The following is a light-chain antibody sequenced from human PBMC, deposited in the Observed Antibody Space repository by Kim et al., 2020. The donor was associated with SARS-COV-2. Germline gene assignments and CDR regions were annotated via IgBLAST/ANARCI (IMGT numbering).Light chain of an antibody. CDR3: QHYLKLPIA. CDR2: DAS. J-gene: IGKJ5*01. Sequence: DIQMTQSPSTLSAYVGDRVTITCQASQDISNYLNWYQQKPGKAPKLLIYDASNLQTGVPSRFSGSGSGTDFTFTINSLQPEDFASYYCQHYLKLPIAFGQGRRLEIK. CDR1: QDISNY. V-gene: IGKV1-33*01.